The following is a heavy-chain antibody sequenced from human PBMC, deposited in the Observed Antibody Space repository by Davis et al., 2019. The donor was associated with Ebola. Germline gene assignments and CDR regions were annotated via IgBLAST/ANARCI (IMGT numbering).Heavy chain of an antibody. CDR2: IYYSGST. CDR1: GGSVSSGSYY. V-gene: IGHV4-61*01. Sequence: SETLSLTCTVSGGSVSSGSYYWSWIRQPPGKGLEWIGYIYYSGSTNYNPSLKSRVTISVDTSKNQFSLKLSSVTAADTAVYYCARDMRSSSWEYYYYYYGMDVWGQGTTVTVSS. J-gene: IGHJ6*02. CDR3: ARDMRSSSWEYYYYYYGMDV. D-gene: IGHD6-13*01.